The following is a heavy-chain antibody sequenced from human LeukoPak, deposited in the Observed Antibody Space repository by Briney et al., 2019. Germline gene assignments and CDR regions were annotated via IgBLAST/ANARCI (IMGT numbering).Heavy chain of an antibody. CDR1: GYTLTNYY. V-gene: IGHV1-46*01. J-gene: IGHJ5*02. Sequence: ASVKVSCKASGYTLTNYYMHWVRQSPGRGLEWMVLINPSGDATMYAQKFQGRVNLTRDTSTSTDYMELSSLRSEDTAVYYCARDNSDTIKGECSGSCYWWFDPWGQGTLVTVSS. CDR2: INPSGDAT. CDR3: ARDNSDTIKGECSGSCYWWFDP. D-gene: IGHD2-15*01.